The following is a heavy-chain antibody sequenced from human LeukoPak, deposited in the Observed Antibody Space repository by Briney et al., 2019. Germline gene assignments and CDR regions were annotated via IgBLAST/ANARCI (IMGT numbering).Heavy chain of an antibody. CDR3: ARDYQLYGMDV. Sequence: GGSLRLSCAASGFTFSSYWMHWVRQAPGKGLVWVSRINSDGSSTSYADSVKGRFTNSRDNAKNTLYLQMNSLRAEDTAVYYCARDYQLYGMDVWGQGTTVTVSS. V-gene: IGHV3-74*01. D-gene: IGHD2-2*01. CDR2: INSDGSST. CDR1: GFTFSSYW. J-gene: IGHJ6*02.